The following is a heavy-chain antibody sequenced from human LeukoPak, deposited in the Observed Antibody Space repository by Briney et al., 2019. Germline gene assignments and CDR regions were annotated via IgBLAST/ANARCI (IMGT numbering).Heavy chain of an antibody. CDR1: GGSFSGYY. CDR2: INHSGST. CDR3: ARVGSTAMVHFDY. V-gene: IGHV4-34*01. J-gene: IGHJ4*02. Sequence: PSETLSLTCAVYGGSFSGYYWSWIRQPPGKGLEWLGEINHSGSTNYNPSLKSRVTISVDTSKNQFSLKLSSVTAADTAVYYCARVGSTAMVHFDYWGQGTLVTVSS. D-gene: IGHD5-18*01.